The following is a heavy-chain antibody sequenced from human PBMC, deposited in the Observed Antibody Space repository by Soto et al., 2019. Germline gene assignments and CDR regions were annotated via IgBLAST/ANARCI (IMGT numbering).Heavy chain of an antibody. V-gene: IGHV3-23*01. Sequence: GGSLRLSCAAAGFAFSTYAMTWVRQAPGKGLEWVSVISGSGGSSYYAASVKGRFTISRDNSKNTLFLQMNGLRAEDTAVYYCAKVTKRAAAGRYEYYKYGMDVWGQGTTVTAP. CDR3: AKVTKRAAAGRYEYYKYGMDV. D-gene: IGHD6-13*01. CDR1: GFAFSTYA. CDR2: ISGSGGSS. J-gene: IGHJ6*02.